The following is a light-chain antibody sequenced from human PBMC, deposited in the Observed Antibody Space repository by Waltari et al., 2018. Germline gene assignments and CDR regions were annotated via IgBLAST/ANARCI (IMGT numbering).Light chain of an antibody. Sequence: DIQMTQSPSSLSASVGDRVTSTCQASQDISNYLNWFQQKPGKAPNLLIYDAPNLETGVTSRFSGSGSGTDFTFTISSLQPEVIATYYCQDYDNLPPLTFGGGTKVEIK. V-gene: IGKV1-33*01. CDR3: QDYDNLPPLT. J-gene: IGKJ4*01. CDR2: DAP. CDR1: QDISNY.